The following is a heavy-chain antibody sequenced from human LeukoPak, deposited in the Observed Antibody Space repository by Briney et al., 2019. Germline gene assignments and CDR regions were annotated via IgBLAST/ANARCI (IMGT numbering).Heavy chain of an antibody. J-gene: IGHJ5*02. Sequence: SETLSLTCTVSGGSISSYYWSWIRQPAGKGLEWIGRIYTSGSTNYKPSLKSRVTMSVDTSKNQFSLKLSSVTAADTAVYYCARYAPSGYYNNWFDPWGQGTLVTVSS. V-gene: IGHV4-4*07. CDR1: GGSISSYY. D-gene: IGHD3-22*01. CDR3: ARYAPSGYYNNWFDP. CDR2: IYTSGST.